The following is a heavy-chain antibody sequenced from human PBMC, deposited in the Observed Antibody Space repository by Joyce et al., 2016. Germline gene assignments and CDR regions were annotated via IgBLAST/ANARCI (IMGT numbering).Heavy chain of an antibody. J-gene: IGHJ4*02. D-gene: IGHD3-10*01. Sequence: QVQLQESGPRLVKPSQTLSLTCTVSGGAIGSGDHYWPWIRQPPGKGRAWIGNIDYSGNTFYNPSRRSRGTISLDTIKNQFSLELNSVTAADTAVYYCARDVGYYGSGSYYQFDYWGQGALVSVSA. CDR1: GGAIGSGDHY. V-gene: IGHV4-30-4*01. CDR3: ARDVGYYGSGSYYQFDY. CDR2: IDYSGNT.